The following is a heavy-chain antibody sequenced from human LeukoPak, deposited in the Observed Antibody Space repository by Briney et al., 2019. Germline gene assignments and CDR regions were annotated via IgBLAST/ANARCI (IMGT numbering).Heavy chain of an antibody. CDR3: ARGSIVVVPAAIVNWFDP. D-gene: IGHD2-2*01. V-gene: IGHV4-39*01. CDR1: GGSIRSSYYY. J-gene: IGHJ5*02. CDR2: IYDSGST. Sequence: SETLSLTCTVSGGSIRSSYYYWGWIRQPPGKGLEWIGSIYDSGSTYYNPSLKSRVTISVDTSKNQFSLKLSSVTAADTAVYYCARGSIVVVPAAIVNWFDPWGQGTLVTVSS.